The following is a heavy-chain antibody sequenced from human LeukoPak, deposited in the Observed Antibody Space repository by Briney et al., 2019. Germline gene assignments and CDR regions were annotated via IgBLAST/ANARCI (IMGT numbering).Heavy chain of an antibody. V-gene: IGHV4-4*07. Sequence: SETLSLTCTVSGGSISSYYWSWIRQPAGKGLEWIGRIYTSGSTNYNPSLKSRVTISLDTSRDQFSLKLNSVTAADTAVYYCAKSNGYGLVDIWGQGTMVTVSS. CDR1: GGSISSYY. CDR2: IYTSGST. D-gene: IGHD3-10*01. CDR3: AKSNGYGLVDI. J-gene: IGHJ3*02.